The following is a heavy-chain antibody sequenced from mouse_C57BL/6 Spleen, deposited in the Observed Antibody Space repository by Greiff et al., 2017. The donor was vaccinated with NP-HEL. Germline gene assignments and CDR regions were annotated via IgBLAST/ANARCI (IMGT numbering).Heavy chain of an antibody. J-gene: IGHJ2*01. CDR1: GFSLTSYG. V-gene: IGHV2-2*01. CDR3: ARNEGDSLYYFDY. Sequence: VQLQESGPGLVQPSQSLSITCTVSGFSLTSYGVHWVRQSPGKGLEWLGVIWSGGSTDYNAAFISRLSISKDNSKSQVFFKMNSLQADDTAIYYCARNEGDSLYYFDYWGQGTTLTVSS. D-gene: IGHD3-3*01. CDR2: IWSGGST.